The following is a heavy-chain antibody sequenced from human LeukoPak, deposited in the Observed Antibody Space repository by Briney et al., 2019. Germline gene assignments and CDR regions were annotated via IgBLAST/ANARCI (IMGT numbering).Heavy chain of an antibody. CDR3: ARGRELRFLEWLSY. CDR1: GFTLNGYW. D-gene: IGHD3-3*01. CDR2: INSDGSTT. Sequence: GGSLRLSCAAPGFTLNGYWMHWVRQAPGKGLVWVSRINSDGSTTSYADSVKGRFTISRDNSKNTLYLQMNSLRAEDTAVYYCARGRELRFLEWLSYWGQGTLVTVSS. V-gene: IGHV3-74*01. J-gene: IGHJ4*02.